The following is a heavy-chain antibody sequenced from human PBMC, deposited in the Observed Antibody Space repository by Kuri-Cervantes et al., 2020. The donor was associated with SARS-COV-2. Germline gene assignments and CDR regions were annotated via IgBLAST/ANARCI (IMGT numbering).Heavy chain of an antibody. CDR1: GFTFSGHW. D-gene: IGHD3-16*01. CDR3: TGIDNTAYVHPGDY. Sequence: GESLKISCAASGFTFSGHWIHWVRQAPGKGLVWVSRINLDGSYTNNADSVKGRFTLSRDNAKNMLFLQMNSLKTEDTAVYYCTGIDNTAYVHPGDYWGQGTLVTVSS. J-gene: IGHJ4*02. V-gene: IGHV3-74*01. CDR2: INLDGSYT.